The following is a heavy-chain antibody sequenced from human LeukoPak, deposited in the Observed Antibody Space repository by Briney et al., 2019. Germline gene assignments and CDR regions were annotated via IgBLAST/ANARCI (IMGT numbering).Heavy chain of an antibody. CDR3: ARSETLYSSSSIYYYGMDV. V-gene: IGHV3-66*02. D-gene: IGHD6-6*01. CDR1: GFTVSSNY. CDR2: IYSGGNT. J-gene: IGHJ6*02. Sequence: GGSLRLSCAASGFTVSSNYMSWVRQSPGKGLEWVSVIYSGGNTYYADSVKGRFTISRDNSKNTLFLQMNSLKAEDTAVYYCARSETLYSSSSIYYYGMDVWGQGTTVTVSS.